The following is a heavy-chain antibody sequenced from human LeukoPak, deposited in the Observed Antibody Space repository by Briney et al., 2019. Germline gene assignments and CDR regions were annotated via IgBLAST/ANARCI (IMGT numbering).Heavy chain of an antibody. CDR3: AKDIYSSGWYIESDY. Sequence: GGSLRLSCAASGFTVSSNYMSWVRQAPGKGLEWVSAISGSGGSTYYADSVKGRFTISRDNSKNTLYLQMNSLRAEDTAVYYCAKDIYSSGWYIESDYWGQGTLVTVSS. CDR2: ISGSGGST. V-gene: IGHV3-23*01. D-gene: IGHD6-19*01. CDR1: GFTVSSNY. J-gene: IGHJ4*02.